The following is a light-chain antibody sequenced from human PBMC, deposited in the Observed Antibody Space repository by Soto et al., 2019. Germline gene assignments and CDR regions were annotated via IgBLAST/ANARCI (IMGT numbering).Light chain of an antibody. Sequence: ENVLTQSPGTLSLSPGERATLSCRASQSVSSSYLAWYQQKPGQAPRLLMYAASRRATGIPDRFSGSGSRTDFTLTISRLEPEDFAVYYCQQYGSLPYTFGQGTKVEIK. CDR3: QQYGSLPYT. V-gene: IGKV3-20*01. CDR2: AAS. J-gene: IGKJ2*01. CDR1: QSVSSSY.